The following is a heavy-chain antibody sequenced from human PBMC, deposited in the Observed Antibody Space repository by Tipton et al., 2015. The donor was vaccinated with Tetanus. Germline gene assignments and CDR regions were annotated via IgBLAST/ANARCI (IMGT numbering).Heavy chain of an antibody. D-gene: IGHD2-2*01. Sequence: TLSLTCTVSGDSISFYYWSWIRQPPGKGLEWIGYIYYSGNTKYNPSLKSRVTMSVDTSKNQISLNLTSVTSADTAVYYCARDLRRYQQNNWFDPWGQGTLVTVSS. CDR3: ARDLRRYQQNNWFDP. V-gene: IGHV4-59*01. CDR2: IYYSGNT. J-gene: IGHJ5*02. CDR1: GDSISFYY.